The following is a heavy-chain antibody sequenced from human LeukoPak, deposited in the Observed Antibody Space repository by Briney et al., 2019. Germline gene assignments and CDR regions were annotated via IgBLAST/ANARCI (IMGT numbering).Heavy chain of an antibody. V-gene: IGHV3-30*02. D-gene: IGHD3-22*01. CDR2: IRYDGSNK. CDR1: GFTFSSYG. J-gene: IGHJ4*02. CDR3: AIGPYHSSAYELEFDH. Sequence: GGSLRLSCAASGFTFSSYGMHWVRQAPGKGLEWVAFIRYDGSNKYYADSVKGRFTISRDNSKNTLYLQMNSLRTEDTALYSCAIGPYHSSAYELEFDHWGQGTLVTVSS.